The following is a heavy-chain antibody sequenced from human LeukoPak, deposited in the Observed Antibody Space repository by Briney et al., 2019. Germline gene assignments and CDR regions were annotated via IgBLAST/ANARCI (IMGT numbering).Heavy chain of an antibody. CDR1: GGSISSGGYY. J-gene: IGHJ4*02. V-gene: IGHV4-31*03. Sequence: SETLSLTCTVSGGSISSGGYYWSWIRQHPGKGLEWIGYIYYSGSTYYNPSLKSRVTISVDTSKNQFSLKLSSVTAADTAVYYCARAYYDFWSGYYFDYWGQGTLVTVSS. CDR3: ARAYYDFWSGYYFDY. D-gene: IGHD3-3*01. CDR2: IYYSGST.